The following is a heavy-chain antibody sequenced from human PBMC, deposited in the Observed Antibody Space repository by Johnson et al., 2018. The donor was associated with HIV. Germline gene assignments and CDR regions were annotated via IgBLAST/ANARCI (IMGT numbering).Heavy chain of an antibody. Sequence: VQLLESGGGVVQPGRSLRLSCTASRFPFATYWMSWVRQAPGKGLEWVANIKQDGSEKSFVDSVKGRFTISRDNAKNSLYLQMNSLRAEDTAVYYCAKTDPTVTQEPFDIWGQGTMVTVSS. CDR3: AKTDPTVTQEPFDI. CDR2: IKQDGSEK. CDR1: RFPFATYW. V-gene: IGHV3-7*05. J-gene: IGHJ3*02. D-gene: IGHD4-17*01.